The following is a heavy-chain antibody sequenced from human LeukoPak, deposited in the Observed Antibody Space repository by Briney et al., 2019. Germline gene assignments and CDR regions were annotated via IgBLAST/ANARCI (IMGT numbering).Heavy chain of an antibody. CDR3: AKYGSDAFDI. V-gene: IGHV3-23*01. D-gene: IGHD4-17*01. J-gene: IGHJ3*02. Sequence: GGSLRLSCAASGLTFSSYAMSWVRQAPGKGLEWVSAISVSGGSTYYAHSVKGRFTISRDNSKNTLYLQMYSLRAEDTAVYYCAKYGSDAFDIWGQGTMVTVSS. CDR1: GLTFSSYA. CDR2: ISVSGGST.